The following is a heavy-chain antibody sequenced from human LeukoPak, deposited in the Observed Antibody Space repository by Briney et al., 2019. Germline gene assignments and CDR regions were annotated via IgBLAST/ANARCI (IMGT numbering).Heavy chain of an antibody. CDR2: ISYDGSNK. J-gene: IGHJ4*02. CDR3: AKDLRNDYGDYEGDY. D-gene: IGHD4-17*01. V-gene: IGHV3-30*18. CDR1: EFTFATYG. Sequence: GGSLRLSCAAAEFTFATYGMHWVRQAPGKGLEWVAVISYDGSNKYYADSVKGRFTISRDNSKNTLYLQMNSLRAEDTAVYYCAKDLRNDYGDYEGDYWGQGTLVTVSS.